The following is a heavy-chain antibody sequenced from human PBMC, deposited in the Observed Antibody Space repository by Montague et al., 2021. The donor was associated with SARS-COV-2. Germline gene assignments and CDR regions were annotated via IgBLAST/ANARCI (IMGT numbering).Heavy chain of an antibody. CDR1: GGSFSGYY. CDR3: ASLTLGYCSSTSCYSDWFDP. Sequence: SETLSLTCAVYGGSFSGYYWSWIRQPPGKGLEWIGEINHSGSTNYNPSLKGRVTISVDTSKNQFSLELSSVTAAGTAVYYCASLTLGYCSSTSCYSDWFDPWGQGTLVTVSS. V-gene: IGHV4-34*01. J-gene: IGHJ5*02. CDR2: INHSGST. D-gene: IGHD2-2*02.